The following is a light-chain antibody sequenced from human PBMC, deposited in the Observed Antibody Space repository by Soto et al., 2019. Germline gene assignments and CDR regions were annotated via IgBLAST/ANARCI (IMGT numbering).Light chain of an antibody. CDR1: SSDVGSSNL. CDR2: EGT. J-gene: IGLJ3*02. Sequence: QSVLTQPASVSGSPGQSITISCTGTSSDVGSSNLVSWYQQHPGKAPKLIIYEGTQRPSGLSHRFSGSKSANTASLTISGLQTEEEADDYCCSYAGGNPFAFGGGPPLTVL. V-gene: IGLV2-23*03. CDR3: CSYAGGNPFA.